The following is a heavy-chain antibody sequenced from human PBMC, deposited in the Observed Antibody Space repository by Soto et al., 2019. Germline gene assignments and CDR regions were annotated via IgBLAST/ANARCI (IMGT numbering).Heavy chain of an antibody. J-gene: IGHJ4*02. CDR2: IIPMFDLV. V-gene: IGHV1-69*01. CDR1: GGAFGSDP. CDR3: AREGDHECFDH. D-gene: IGHD3-3*01. Sequence: QVQLVQSGAEVKKPGSSVKVSCKASGGAFGSDPISWVRQAPGQGPEWIGGIIPMFDLVNFAHKFQGRLTITANEYPRTTYLELSSLRSEDTAVYYGAREGDHECFDHWGQGTRVSVSS.